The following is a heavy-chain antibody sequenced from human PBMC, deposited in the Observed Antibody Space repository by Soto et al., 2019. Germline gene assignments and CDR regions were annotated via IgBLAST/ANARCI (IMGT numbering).Heavy chain of an antibody. D-gene: IGHD4-17*01. J-gene: IGHJ4*02. CDR1: GFRFSIHA. V-gene: IGHV3-23*01. CDR2: ISGSGGNT. CDR3: AKALGDYGTSATFDS. Sequence: EVQLLESGGVLVQPGGSLRLSCAASGFRFSIHAMSWVRQAPGKGLEWVSSISGSGGNTYYADSVKGRVTISRDNSKNSGYLEMNSLRAEDTAAYYCAKALGDYGTSATFDSWGQGTLVTVSS.